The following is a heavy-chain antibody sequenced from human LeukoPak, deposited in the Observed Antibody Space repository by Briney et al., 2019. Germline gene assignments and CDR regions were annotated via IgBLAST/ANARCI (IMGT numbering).Heavy chain of an antibody. D-gene: IGHD2-15*01. CDR2: ISGRGDKT. CDR1: GFTFSNYA. Sequence: GGSLRLSCAASGFTFSNYAMSWIRQAPGRGLEWVSAISGRGDKTYHADSVKGRFTISRDNSRNTLSLQVNSLRAEDTAVYYCAKDTSAWWYHRAYMDVWGKGTTVTVSS. CDR3: AKDTSAWWYHRAYMDV. J-gene: IGHJ6*03. V-gene: IGHV3-23*01.